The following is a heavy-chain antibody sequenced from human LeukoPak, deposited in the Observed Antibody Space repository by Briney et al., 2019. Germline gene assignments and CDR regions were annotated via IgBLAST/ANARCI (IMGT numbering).Heavy chain of an antibody. D-gene: IGHD3-10*01. CDR3: ARDVTWFGELPRGYYYYGMDV. Sequence: GRSLRLSCAASGFTFSSYGMHWVRQAPGKGLEWVAVIWYDGSNKYYADSVKGRFTISRGNSKNTLYLQMNSLRAEDTAVYYCARDVTWFGELPRGYYYYGMDVWGQGTTVTVSS. CDR1: GFTFSSYG. J-gene: IGHJ6*02. V-gene: IGHV3-33*01. CDR2: IWYDGSNK.